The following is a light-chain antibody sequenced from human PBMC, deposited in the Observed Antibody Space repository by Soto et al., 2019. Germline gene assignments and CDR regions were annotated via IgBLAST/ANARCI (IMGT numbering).Light chain of an antibody. CDR2: AAS. V-gene: IGKV1-39*01. J-gene: IGKJ1*01. Sequence: DIQMTQSPSSLSASVGDRVTITCRASQSISSYLNWYQQKPGKAPKLLIYAASSLPSGVPSRFSGSGSGTDFTLTISSLQPEDFATYYCQQSYSTPQTFGQGTKVDIK. CDR1: QSISSY. CDR3: QQSYSTPQT.